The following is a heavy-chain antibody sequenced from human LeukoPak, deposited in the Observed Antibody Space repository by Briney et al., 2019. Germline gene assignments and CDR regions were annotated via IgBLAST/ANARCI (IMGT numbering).Heavy chain of an antibody. CDR2: INPRGTST. Sequence: ASVKVSCKASGYSFTSHYMHWVRQAPGQGLEWMGLINPRGTSTIYAEKFQGRVTMTRDTSISTAYMELSRLRSDDTAVYYCARVGSGYRSAFDIWGQGTMVTVSS. CDR3: ARVGSGYRSAFDI. D-gene: IGHD3-22*01. J-gene: IGHJ3*02. V-gene: IGHV1-46*01. CDR1: GYSFTSHY.